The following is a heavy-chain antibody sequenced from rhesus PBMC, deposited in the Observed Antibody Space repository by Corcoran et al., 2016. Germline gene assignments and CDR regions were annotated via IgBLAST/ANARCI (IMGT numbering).Heavy chain of an antibody. D-gene: IGHD2-39*02. J-gene: IGHJ4*01. Sequence: QVQRVQSGAEVKKPGALSKLPWKASGFTCTSYYINWVCQAPVQALEWMDCINPSNGNTGYAQKFQGRVTMTMDTSTSTAYMELSSLRSEDTAVYYCKRSRVVVSATPDYWGQGVLVTVSS. CDR1: GFTCTSYY. V-gene: IGHV1S9*01. CDR2: INPSNGNT. CDR3: KRSRVVVSATPDY.